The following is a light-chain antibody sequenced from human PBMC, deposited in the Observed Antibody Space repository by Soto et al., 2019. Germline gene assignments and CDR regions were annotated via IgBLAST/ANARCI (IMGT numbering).Light chain of an antibody. CDR2: EVS. Sequence: QSALTQPASVSGSPGQSITISCTGTSSDVGGYNYVSWYQQNPGKAPKLMIYEVSNRPPGVSNRFSDSKSGNTASLTISGLQAEDEADYYCSSYTSSSTHWVFGGGTQLTVL. J-gene: IGLJ3*02. CDR1: SSDVGGYNY. CDR3: SSYTSSSTHWV. V-gene: IGLV2-14*01.